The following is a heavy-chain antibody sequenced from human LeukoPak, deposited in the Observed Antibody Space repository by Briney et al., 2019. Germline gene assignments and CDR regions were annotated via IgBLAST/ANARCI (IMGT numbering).Heavy chain of an antibody. CDR2: IRYDGSNT. V-gene: IGHV3-30*02. J-gene: IGHJ4*02. D-gene: IGHD1-26*01. CDR3: AKESQLSYSGTFYIDY. Sequence: PGGSLRLSFAASGFTFSGYGMNWVRQAPGKGLEWVAFIRYDGSNTYYADSVKGRFTISRDNSKNTLYLQMDSLRPEDTAIYYCAKESQLSYSGTFYIDYWGQGTLVTVSS. CDR1: GFTFSGYG.